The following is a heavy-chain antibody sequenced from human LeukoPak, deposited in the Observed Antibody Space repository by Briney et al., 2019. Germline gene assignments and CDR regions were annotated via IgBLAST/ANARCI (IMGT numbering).Heavy chain of an antibody. V-gene: IGHV3-23*01. CDR1: GFTFSTYA. D-gene: IGHD3-10*01. J-gene: IGHJ4*02. CDR2: ITGSGDYT. CDR3: AKGPRTVRFGDRHKGIFDY. Sequence: PGGSLRLSCAASGFTFSTYAMSWVRQAPGKGLEWVSAITGSGDYTYYADSVKGRFTISRDNSKNTLYLQMNSLRAEDTALYYCAKGPRTVRFGDRHKGIFDYWGQGTLVTVSS.